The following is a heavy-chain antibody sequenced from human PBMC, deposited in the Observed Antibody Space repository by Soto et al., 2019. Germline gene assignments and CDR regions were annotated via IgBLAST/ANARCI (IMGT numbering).Heavy chain of an antibody. CDR3: AKISEAMIVVVRYYYFDY. CDR1: GLTFSSYA. Sequence: EVQLLESGGGLVQPGRSLRLSCAASGLTFSSYAMSWVRQAPGKGLGWVSAISGSGGSTYYADSVKGRFTISRDNSKNTLYLQMNSLRAEDTAVYYCAKISEAMIVVVRYYYFDYWGQGTLVTVSS. J-gene: IGHJ4*02. D-gene: IGHD3-22*01. CDR2: ISGSGGST. V-gene: IGHV3-23*01.